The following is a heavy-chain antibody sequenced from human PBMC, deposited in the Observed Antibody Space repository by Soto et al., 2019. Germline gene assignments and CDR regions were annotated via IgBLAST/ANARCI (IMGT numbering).Heavy chain of an antibody. CDR1: GGTFSSYA. J-gene: IGHJ6*02. CDR2: IIPIFGTA. CDR3: ARDLSPPTTALYYYGMDV. D-gene: IGHD3-16*02. Sequence: SVKVSCKASGGTFSSYAISWVRQAPGQGLEWMGGIIPIFGTANYAQKFQGRVTITADESTSTAYMELSSLRSEDTAVYYCARDLSPPTTALYYYGMDVWGQGTMVTVPS. V-gene: IGHV1-69*13.